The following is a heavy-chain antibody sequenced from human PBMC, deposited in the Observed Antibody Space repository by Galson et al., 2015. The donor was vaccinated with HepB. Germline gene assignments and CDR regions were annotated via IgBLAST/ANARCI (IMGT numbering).Heavy chain of an antibody. D-gene: IGHD1-26*01. CDR2: ISGNNGDT. Sequence: CKASGYTFTSYDVSWVRQAPGQGLEWMGWISGNNGDTNYAQKLRGRVTVTTDTSTSTAYMELRSLRSDDTAVYYCARGGGSSARGMDVWGQGTTVTVSS. CDR3: ARGGGSSARGMDV. V-gene: IGHV1-18*04. CDR1: GYTFTSYD. J-gene: IGHJ6*02.